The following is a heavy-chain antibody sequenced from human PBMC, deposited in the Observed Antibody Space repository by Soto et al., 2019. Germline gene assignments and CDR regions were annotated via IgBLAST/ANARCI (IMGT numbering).Heavy chain of an antibody. CDR3: ARDSESSGYPYYFDY. Sequence: GGSLRLSCAASGFTVSSNYMSWVRQAPGKGLEWVSVIYSGGSTYYADSVKGRFTISRDNSKNTLYLQMNSLRAEDTAVYYCARDSESSGYPYYFDYWGQGTLVTVSS. CDR1: GFTVSSNY. J-gene: IGHJ4*02. CDR2: IYSGGST. V-gene: IGHV3-53*01. D-gene: IGHD3-22*01.